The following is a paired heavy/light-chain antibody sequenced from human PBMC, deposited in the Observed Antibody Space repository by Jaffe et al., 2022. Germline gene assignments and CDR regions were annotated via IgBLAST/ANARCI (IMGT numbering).Light chain of an antibody. CDR1: QSVSSK. CDR3: QNYNNAKT. Sequence: EVVMTQSPATLSVSPGERATLSCRASQSVSSKLAWYQQKPGQSPRLLIYGASTRATGVPARFSGSGSGTEFTLSISSLQSEDVAVYYCQNYNNAKTFGQGTKVEI. J-gene: IGKJ1*01. V-gene: IGKV3-15*01. CDR2: GAS.
Heavy chain of an antibody. D-gene: IGHD3-3*01. V-gene: IGHV3-7*04. Sequence: EVHLVESGGGLVQPGGSLRLSCAASGFTFTSSWMSWVRQAPGKGLEWVANMNQDGLKKYYVDSVRGRFTISRDNAKNSLYLQMNSLGVDDTAVYYCARDDVGGYYNYWGQGTLVTVSS. CDR3: ARDDVGGYYNY. J-gene: IGHJ4*02. CDR1: GFTFTSSW. CDR2: MNQDGLKK.